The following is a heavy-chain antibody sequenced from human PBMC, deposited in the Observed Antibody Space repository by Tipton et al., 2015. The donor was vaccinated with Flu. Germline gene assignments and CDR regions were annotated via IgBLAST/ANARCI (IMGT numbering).Heavy chain of an antibody. CDR2: IPYDGNDK. J-gene: IGHJ4*02. D-gene: IGHD1-1*01. CDR3: ARGYLSYHFDY. CDR1: GFTFGSYG. Sequence: QLVQSGGGVVQPGGSLRLSCATSGFTFGSYGMHWVRQAPGEGLQWVASIPYDGNDKSYADSVKGRFTISRDNSKNTLYLQMNSLRAGDTAVYYCARGYLSYHFDYWGQGALVTVSS. V-gene: IGHV3-30*02.